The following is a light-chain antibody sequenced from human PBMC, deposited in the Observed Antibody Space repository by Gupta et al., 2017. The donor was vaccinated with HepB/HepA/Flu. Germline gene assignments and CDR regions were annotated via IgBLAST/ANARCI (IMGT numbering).Light chain of an antibody. V-gene: IGKV1-9*01. J-gene: IGKJ2*01. CDR2: SAS. Sequence: RLPLSPSFLSASAGDSVTLTCRASQGISTYLAWYQHKPGKAPKLLIYSASTLESGVPSRFSGRGSATEFTLTISSLQSEDFTAYYCQQVNRYPQRFGQGTKLEIK. CDR3: QQVNRYPQR. CDR1: QGISTY.